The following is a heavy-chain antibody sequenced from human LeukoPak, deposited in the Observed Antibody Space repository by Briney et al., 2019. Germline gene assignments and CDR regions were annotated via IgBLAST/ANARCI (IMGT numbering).Heavy chain of an antibody. CDR3: ARSLGRGFDY. V-gene: IGHV1-69*08. Sequence: SVKVSCKASGGTLSTYTIHWVRRAPGQGLEWMGRVISILRTATYGQKFRGRVTITADKSTSTTYMELTDLRLQDTAFYYCARSLGRGFDYWGQGSLVTVSS. D-gene: IGHD1-26*01. CDR2: VISILRTA. CDR1: GGTLSTYT. J-gene: IGHJ4*02.